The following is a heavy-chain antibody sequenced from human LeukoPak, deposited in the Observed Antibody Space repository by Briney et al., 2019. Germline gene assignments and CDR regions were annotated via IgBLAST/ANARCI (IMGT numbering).Heavy chain of an antibody. CDR1: GFMFTDYY. D-gene: IGHD6-25*01. V-gene: IGHV3-11*05. CDR3: ARDLVAAATTGGYYFEY. CDR2: ISPSSAYT. Sequence: PGGSLRLSCAAPGFMFTDYYMSWFRQTPGKGLEWLSYISPSSAYTNFADSVKGRFTISRDNAKNSLYLQMNSLRVKDTAVYYCARDLVAAATTGGYYFEYWGQGTLVTVSS. J-gene: IGHJ4*02.